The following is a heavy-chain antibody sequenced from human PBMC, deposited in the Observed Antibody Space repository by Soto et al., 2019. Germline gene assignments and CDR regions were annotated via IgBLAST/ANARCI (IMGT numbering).Heavy chain of an antibody. CDR1: GFTFSSYG. J-gene: IGHJ5*02. V-gene: IGHV3-30*18. CDR3: AKVRQQLTTPNWFDP. CDR2: ISYDGSNK. D-gene: IGHD6-13*01. Sequence: VGSLRLSCAASGFTFSSYGMHWVRQAPGKGLEWVAVISYDGSNKYYADSVKGRFTISRDNSKNTLYLQMNSLRAEDTAVYYCAKVRQQLTTPNWFDPWGQGTLVTVSS.